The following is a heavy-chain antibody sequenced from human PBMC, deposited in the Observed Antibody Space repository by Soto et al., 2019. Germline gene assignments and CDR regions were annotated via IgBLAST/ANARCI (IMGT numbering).Heavy chain of an antibody. V-gene: IGHV3-30*03. CDR2: ISYDGSNK. Sequence: QVQLVESGGGVVQPGRSLRLSCAASGFTFSSYGMHWVRQAPGKGLEWVAVISYDGSNKYYADSVKGRFTISRDNSKNTLYLQMNSLRAADTAVYYCATTLGDLEQLVPHYFDYWGQGTLVTVSS. CDR1: GFTFSSYG. CDR3: ATTLGDLEQLVPHYFDY. D-gene: IGHD6-6*01. J-gene: IGHJ4*02.